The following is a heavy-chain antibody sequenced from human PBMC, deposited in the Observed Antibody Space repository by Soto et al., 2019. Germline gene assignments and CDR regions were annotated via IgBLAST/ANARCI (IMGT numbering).Heavy chain of an antibody. CDR1: GFTFSSYA. D-gene: IGHD3-22*01. Sequence: LRLSCAASGFTFSSYAMHWVRQAPGKGLEWVAVISYDGSNKYYADSVKGRFTISRDNSKNTLYLQMNSLRAEDTAVYYCARAKGYYDSSGRNAFDIWGQGTMVTVSS. J-gene: IGHJ3*02. V-gene: IGHV3-30-3*01. CDR2: ISYDGSNK. CDR3: ARAKGYYDSSGRNAFDI.